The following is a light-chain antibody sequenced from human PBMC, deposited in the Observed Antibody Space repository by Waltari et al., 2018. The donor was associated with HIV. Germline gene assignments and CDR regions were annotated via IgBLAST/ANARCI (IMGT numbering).Light chain of an antibody. V-gene: IGLV1-40*01. CDR2: GNS. CDR3: QSYDSSLSGYVV. Sequence: QSVLTQPPSVAGAPGQRVTISCTGSSSNIGAGYDVHWYPQLPGTAPKLPIYGNSNRPSGVPDRFSGSKSGTSASLAITGLQAEDEADYYCQSYDSSLSGYVVFGGGTKLTVL. J-gene: IGLJ2*01. CDR1: SSNIGAGYD.